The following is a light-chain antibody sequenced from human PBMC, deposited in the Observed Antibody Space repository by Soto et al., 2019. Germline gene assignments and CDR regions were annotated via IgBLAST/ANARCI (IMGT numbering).Light chain of an antibody. CDR1: SVEVVCYKY. CDR2: DVS. Sequence: QSSLTKAASVSGSPGQSITICCPGTSVEVVCYKYVSWFEQHPGKAPKLMIYDVSNRPSGVSNRFSGSKSGNTASLTISGLQAEDEADYCCSSYTSSNTPDVFGTGTKVTVL. CDR3: SSYTSSNTPDV. J-gene: IGLJ1*01. V-gene: IGLV2-14*01.